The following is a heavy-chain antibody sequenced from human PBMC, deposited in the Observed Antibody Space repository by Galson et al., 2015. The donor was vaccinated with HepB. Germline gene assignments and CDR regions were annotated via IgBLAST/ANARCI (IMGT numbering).Heavy chain of an antibody. CDR3: ARGIAAAGDDAFDI. V-gene: IGHV4-4*07. CDR1: GGSISSYY. D-gene: IGHD6-13*01. CDR2: IYTSGST. Sequence: SGGSISSYYWSWLRQPAGKGLEWIGRIYTSGSTNYNPSLKSRVTMSVDTSKNQFSLKLSSVTAADTAVYYCARGIAAAGDDAFDIWGQGTMVTVSS. J-gene: IGHJ3*02.